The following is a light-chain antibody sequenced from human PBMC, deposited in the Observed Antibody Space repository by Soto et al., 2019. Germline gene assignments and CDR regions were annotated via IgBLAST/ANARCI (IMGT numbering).Light chain of an antibody. Sequence: QSALTQPASVSGSPGQSTTISCTGTSSDVGSYNLVSWYQQHPGKAPKLMIYEGSKRPSGVSNRFSGSKSGNTASLTISGLQAEDEADYYCCSYTSSSTLNYVFGTGTKVTVL. J-gene: IGLJ1*01. CDR2: EGS. CDR1: SSDVGSYNL. CDR3: CSYTSSSTLNYV. V-gene: IGLV2-14*02.